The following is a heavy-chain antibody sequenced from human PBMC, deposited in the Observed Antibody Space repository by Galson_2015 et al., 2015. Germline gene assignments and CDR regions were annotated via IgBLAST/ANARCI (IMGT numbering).Heavy chain of an antibody. CDR1: GFTFSRYA. Sequence: PLRLSCAASGFTFSRYAMSWARQAPGKGLECVSAISDSGGSTYYAASVKGRFTISRDNSKNTLYLQMNSLRAEDTALYYCAKGRVGYNYRHYYYGMDVWGQGTTVTVSS. J-gene: IGHJ6*02. V-gene: IGHV3-23*01. CDR2: ISDSGGST. D-gene: IGHD5-24*01. CDR3: AKGRVGYNYRHYYYGMDV.